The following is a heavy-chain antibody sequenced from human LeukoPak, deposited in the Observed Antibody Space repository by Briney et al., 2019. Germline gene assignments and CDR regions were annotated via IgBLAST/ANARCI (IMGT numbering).Heavy chain of an antibody. CDR3: TGTQDGNFHWDS. V-gene: IGHV5-51*01. CDR1: EYIFSTHW. D-gene: IGHD3-9*01. Sequence: GESLKISCKASEYIFSTHWIGWVRQMPGKGLEWMGIIYLRDFHIKYSPSFQGQVTISADGSINSAHLQWSSLKASDSAIYFCTGTQDGNFHWDSWGQGTLVTVSS. J-gene: IGHJ4*02. CDR2: IYLRDFHI.